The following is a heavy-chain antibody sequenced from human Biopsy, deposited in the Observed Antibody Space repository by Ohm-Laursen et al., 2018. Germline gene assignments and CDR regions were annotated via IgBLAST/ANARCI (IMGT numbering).Heavy chain of an antibody. V-gene: IGHV3-33*06. Sequence: SLRLSCAAFGFTFSIYGMHWVRQAPGKGLEWVAAIWYDGSNKNYADSVKGRFTISRDNSKNTLHLQMNSLRGEDTAAYYCAKCMTGGSNYYFHHCGQGTLVTVSS. J-gene: IGHJ4*02. D-gene: IGHD2-8*01. CDR3: AKCMTGGSNYYFHH. CDR1: GFTFSIYG. CDR2: IWYDGSNK.